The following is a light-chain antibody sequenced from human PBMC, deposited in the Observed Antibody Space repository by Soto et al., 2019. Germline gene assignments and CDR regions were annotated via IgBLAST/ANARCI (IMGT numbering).Light chain of an antibody. CDR2: DAS. V-gene: IGKV1-13*02. J-gene: IGKJ4*02. CDR3: QHCNSYHHT. CDR1: QAISTA. Sequence: AIQLTQSPSSLSASVGDRVTITCRASQAISTALAWYQKKPGKAPNVLIYDASSFECGVPSRFSGSGSGTDFTLTISNLQPEDFATYYCQHCNSYHHTFGGGTKVEIK.